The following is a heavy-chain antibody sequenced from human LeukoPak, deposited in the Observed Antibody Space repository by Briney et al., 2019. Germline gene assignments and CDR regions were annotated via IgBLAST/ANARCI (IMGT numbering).Heavy chain of an antibody. CDR2: IYYSGST. CDR3: ARTGSTVTMLYPFDH. Sequence: SETLSLTCTVSGGSIRSYYWSWIRQPPGKGLEWIGYIYYSGSTNYNPSLKSRVSISVDTPKNQFSLKLSSVTAADTAVYYCARTGSTVTMLYPFDHWGQGTLVTVSS. CDR1: GGSIRSYY. J-gene: IGHJ4*02. V-gene: IGHV4-59*01. D-gene: IGHD4-17*01.